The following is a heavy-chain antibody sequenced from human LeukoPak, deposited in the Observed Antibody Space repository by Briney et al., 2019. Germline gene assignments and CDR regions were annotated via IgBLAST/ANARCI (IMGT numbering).Heavy chain of an antibody. CDR1: GGSISSYY. CDR3: ARRVGSSDCFDY. CDR2: VYHGGSS. D-gene: IGHD6-6*01. V-gene: IGHV4-59*08. Sequence: SETLSLTCAVYGGSISSYYWSWIRQPPGKGLEWIGNVYHGGSSYYNPSLKSRVTISVDTSKNQFSLNLYSVTAADTAVYYCARRVGSSDCFDYWGQGTLVTVSS. J-gene: IGHJ4*02.